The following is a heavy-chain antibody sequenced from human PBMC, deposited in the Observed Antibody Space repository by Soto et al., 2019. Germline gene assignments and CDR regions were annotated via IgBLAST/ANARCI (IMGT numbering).Heavy chain of an antibody. CDR3: AKDLESSPDKVAVIPCFDY. J-gene: IGHJ4*02. CDR1: GFTFSSYA. Sequence: GGSLRLSCAASGFTFSSYAMSWVRQAPGKGLEWVSAISGSGGSTYYADSVKGRFTISRDNSENTLYLQMNSLRAEDTAVYYCAKDLESSPDKVAVIPCFDYWGQGTLVTVSS. D-gene: IGHD3-22*01. V-gene: IGHV3-23*01. CDR2: ISGSGGST.